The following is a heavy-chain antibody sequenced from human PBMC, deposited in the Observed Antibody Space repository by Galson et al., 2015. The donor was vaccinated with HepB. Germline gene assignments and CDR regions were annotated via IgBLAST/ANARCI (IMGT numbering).Heavy chain of an antibody. CDR1: GFTFSSYW. CDR3: ARDSYDYVWGSPD. D-gene: IGHD3-16*01. J-gene: IGHJ4*02. CDR2: IKQDGSEK. V-gene: IGHV3-7*03. Sequence: SLRLSCAASGFTFSSYWMSWVRQAPGKGLEWVANIKQDGSEKYYVDSVKGRFTISRDNAKNSVYLQMNSLRAEDTAVYYCARDSYDYVWGSPDWGQGTLVTVSS.